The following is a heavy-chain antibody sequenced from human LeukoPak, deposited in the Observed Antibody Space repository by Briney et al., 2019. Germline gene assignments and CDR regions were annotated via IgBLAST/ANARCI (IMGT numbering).Heavy chain of an antibody. CDR2: INHSGST. CDR3: ARGLVEMATIPPESPYYFDY. D-gene: IGHD5-24*01. CDR1: GGSFSGYY. Sequence: SETLSLTCAVYGGSFSGYYWSWIRQPPGKGLEWIGEINHSGSTNYNPSLKSRVTISVDTSKNQFSLKLSSVTAADTAVYYYARGLVEMATIPPESPYYFDYWGQGTLVTVSS. V-gene: IGHV4-34*01. J-gene: IGHJ4*02.